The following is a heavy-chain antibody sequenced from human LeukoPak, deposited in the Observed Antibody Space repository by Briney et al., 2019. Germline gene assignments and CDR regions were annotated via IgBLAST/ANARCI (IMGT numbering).Heavy chain of an antibody. CDR1: GFTFSTCG. Sequence: PGGSLRLSCAASGFTFSTCGMHWVRQAPGKGLEWVAVIWYDGSDQYYADSVKGRFTISRDNSKDTLYLQMNSLRAEDTAVYYCAKSDDYYDSSGYPYDAFDIWGQGTMVTVSS. V-gene: IGHV3-33*06. D-gene: IGHD3-22*01. J-gene: IGHJ3*02. CDR2: IWYDGSDQ. CDR3: AKSDDYYDSSGYPYDAFDI.